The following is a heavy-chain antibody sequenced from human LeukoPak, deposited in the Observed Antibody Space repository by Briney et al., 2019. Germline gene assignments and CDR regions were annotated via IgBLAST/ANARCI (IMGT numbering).Heavy chain of an antibody. CDR3: ARGGYKPPKAFDI. CDR1: GVSISSGGYY. Sequence: PSQTLSLTCTVSGVSISSGGYYRSWIRQHPGKGLEWIGYIYYSGSTYYNPSLKSRDTISVDTSKNQFSLKLSSVTAADTAVYYCARGGYKPPKAFDIWGQGTMVTVSS. J-gene: IGHJ3*02. CDR2: IYYSGST. D-gene: IGHD5-24*01. V-gene: IGHV4-31*03.